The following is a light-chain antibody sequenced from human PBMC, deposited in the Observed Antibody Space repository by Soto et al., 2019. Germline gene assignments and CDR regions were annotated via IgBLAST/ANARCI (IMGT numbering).Light chain of an antibody. CDR2: RNN. CDR3: AAWDDSLSGVV. Sequence: QSVLTQPPSASGTPGQRVTISCSGSISNIGSNFIYWYQQLPGTAPKLLIYRNNERPSGVPDRFSGSKSGTSASLAISGLRSEDEAYYHCAAWDDSLSGVVFGGGTQLTVL. V-gene: IGLV1-47*01. CDR1: ISNIGSNF. J-gene: IGLJ2*01.